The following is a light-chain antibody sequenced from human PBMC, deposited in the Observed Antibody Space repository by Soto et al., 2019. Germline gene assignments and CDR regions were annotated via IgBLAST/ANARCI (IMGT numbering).Light chain of an antibody. J-gene: IGKJ2*01. V-gene: IGKV3-20*01. CDR2: GVS. Sequence: EIVLTQSPGTLSLSPGEGATLSCRASQSVDSRYFAWYQQKPGQAPRLLIYGVSTRATGIPDRFSGSGSGTDFSLTISRLEPEDFAVYYCHQYGGSPPYTFGQGIRLEIK. CDR3: HQYGGSPPYT. CDR1: QSVDSRY.